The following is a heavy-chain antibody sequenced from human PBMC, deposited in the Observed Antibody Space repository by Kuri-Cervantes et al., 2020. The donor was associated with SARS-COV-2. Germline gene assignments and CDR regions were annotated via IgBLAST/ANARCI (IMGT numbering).Heavy chain of an antibody. D-gene: IGHD3-10*01. J-gene: IGHJ2*01. CDR1: GFTFDDYA. Sequence: GESLKISCAASGFTFDDYAMHWVRQVPGKGLGWVSLISWDGGRTYYADSVKGRFTISRDNAKNSLYLQMNSLRAEDTAVYYCARKGSGGWYFDLWGRGTLVTVSS. CDR3: ARKGSGGWYFDL. CDR2: ISWDGGRT. V-gene: IGHV3-43D*03.